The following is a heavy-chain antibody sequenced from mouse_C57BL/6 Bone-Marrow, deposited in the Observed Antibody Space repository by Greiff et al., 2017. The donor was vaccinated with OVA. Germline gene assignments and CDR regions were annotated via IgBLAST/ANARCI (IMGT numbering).Heavy chain of an antibody. CDR1: GYSITSGYY. CDR2: ISYDGSN. V-gene: IGHV3-6*01. CDR3: ARELPVAY. Sequence: ESGPGLVKPSQSLSLTCSVTGYSITSGYYWNWIRQFPGNKLEWMGYISYDGSNNYNPSLKNRISITRDTSKNQFFLKLNSVTTEDTATYYCARELPVAYWGQGTLVTVSA. J-gene: IGHJ3*01. D-gene: IGHD2-12*01.